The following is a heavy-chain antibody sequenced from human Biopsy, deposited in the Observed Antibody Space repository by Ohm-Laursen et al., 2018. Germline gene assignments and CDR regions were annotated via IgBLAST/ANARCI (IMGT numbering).Heavy chain of an antibody. J-gene: IGHJ2*01. D-gene: IGHD3-22*01. CDR1: GDSISSYY. Sequence: GTLSLTCTVSGDSISSYYWSWIRQPPGKGLQWIGYVYYTGSTDYNPSLQSRVTISVDTSKNHYSLRLRSVTPADTAIYYCARDRGYYSDRTVPGYFDLWGRGTLVTVSS. V-gene: IGHV4-59*01. CDR2: VYYTGST. CDR3: ARDRGYYSDRTVPGYFDL.